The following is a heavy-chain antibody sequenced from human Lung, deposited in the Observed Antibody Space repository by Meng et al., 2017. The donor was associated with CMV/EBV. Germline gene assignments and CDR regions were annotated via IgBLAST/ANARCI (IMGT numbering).Heavy chain of an antibody. D-gene: IGHD2-15*01. CDR1: GGAFSIYS. J-gene: IGHJ5*02. CDR2: IIPILGVT. Sequence: SVKVSCKASGGAFSIYSISWVRQAPGQGLEWMGGIIPILGVTNYAQKFQGRVTITADKSTSTAYMELSSLRSQDTAVYYCAKNRGRYCSGGSCYSYGYFDPWGQGTXVTVSS. V-gene: IGHV1-69*10. CDR3: AKNRGRYCSGGSCYSYGYFDP.